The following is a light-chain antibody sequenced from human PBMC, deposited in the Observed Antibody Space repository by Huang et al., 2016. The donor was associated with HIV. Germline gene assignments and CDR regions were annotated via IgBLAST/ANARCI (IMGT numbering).Light chain of an antibody. Sequence: DIVMTQSPLSLPVTPGEPASISCRSSQPLLHSNGYNYLDWYLQKPGQSPQLLIYLGFNRSSGVPDRCSGSGSVTDFTLKISRVEADDVGIYYCMQALQTPRTFGQGTRLEIK. CDR3: MQALQTPRT. CDR1: QPLLHSNGYNY. CDR2: LGF. J-gene: IGKJ5*01. V-gene: IGKV2-28*01.